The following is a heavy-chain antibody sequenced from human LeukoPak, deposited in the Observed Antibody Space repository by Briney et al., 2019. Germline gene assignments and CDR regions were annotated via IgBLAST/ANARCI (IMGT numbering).Heavy chain of an antibody. Sequence: SVKVSCKASGGTFSSYAISWVRQAPGQGLEWMGGIIPIFGTANYAQKFQGRVTITADKSTSTAYMELSSLRSEDTAVYYCARCKLYGSGSYDNNYYYYYMDVWGKGTTVTVSS. V-gene: IGHV1-69*06. CDR3: ARCKLYGSGSYDNNYYYYYMDV. J-gene: IGHJ6*03. D-gene: IGHD3-10*01. CDR1: GGTFSSYA. CDR2: IIPIFGTA.